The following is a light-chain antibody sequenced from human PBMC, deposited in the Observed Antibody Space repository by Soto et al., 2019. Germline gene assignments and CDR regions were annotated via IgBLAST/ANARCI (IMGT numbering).Light chain of an antibody. CDR2: GAS. V-gene: IGKV3-15*01. Sequence: ELVMTQSPATLSVSPGERATLSCRASQSVSSNLAWYQQKPGQAPRLLIYGASNRATGIPDRCSGSGSGTEFTLTISRLQSEDFAVYYCQQYNNWPPWTFGQGTKVDIK. CDR3: QQYNNWPPWT. CDR1: QSVSSN. J-gene: IGKJ1*01.